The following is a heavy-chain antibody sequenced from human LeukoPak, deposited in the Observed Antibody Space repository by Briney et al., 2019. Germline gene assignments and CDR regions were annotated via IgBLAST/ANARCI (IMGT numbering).Heavy chain of an antibody. D-gene: IGHD4-11*01. Sequence: ASVKVSCKASGYTFTSYDINWVRQATGQGLEWMGWMNPNSGNTGYAQKFQGRVTMTRNTSISTAYMELSSLRSEDTAVYYCATDHEATVTTDRGRFDYWGQGTLVTVSS. CDR1: GYTFTSYD. CDR2: MNPNSGNT. J-gene: IGHJ4*02. V-gene: IGHV1-8*02. CDR3: ATDHEATVTTDRGRFDY.